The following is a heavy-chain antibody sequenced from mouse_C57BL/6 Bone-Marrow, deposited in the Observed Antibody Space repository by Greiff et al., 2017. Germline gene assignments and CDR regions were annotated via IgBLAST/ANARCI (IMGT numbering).Heavy chain of an antibody. Sequence: VQLKESGTVLARPGASVKMSCKTSGYTFTSYWMHWVKQRPGQGLEWIGAIYPGNSDTSYNQKFKGKAKLTAVTSASTAYMALSSLTNEDSAVYYCTSGLLRFLLFAYWGQGTLVTVSA. J-gene: IGHJ3*01. D-gene: IGHD1-1*01. CDR3: TSGLLRFLLFAY. CDR1: GYTFTSYW. CDR2: IYPGNSDT. V-gene: IGHV1-5*01.